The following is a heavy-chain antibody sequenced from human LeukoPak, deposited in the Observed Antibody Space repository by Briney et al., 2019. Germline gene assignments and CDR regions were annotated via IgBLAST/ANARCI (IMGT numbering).Heavy chain of an antibody. CDR3: ARLEDSTTGRVY. CDR2: IYPGDSDT. D-gene: IGHD6-6*01. Sequence: GASLKISCKGSGYSFTSYWIGWVRQLPGKGLEWMGIIYPGDSDTSYSQSFHGQVTISADKSITTPYLQWRRLTAADPALYYFARLEDSTTGRVYWGQGTLVTVSS. V-gene: IGHV5-51*01. J-gene: IGHJ4*02. CDR1: GYSFTSYW.